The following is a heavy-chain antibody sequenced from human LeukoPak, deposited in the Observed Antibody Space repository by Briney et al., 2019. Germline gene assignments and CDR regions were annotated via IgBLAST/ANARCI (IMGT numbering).Heavy chain of an antibody. Sequence: PGGSLRLSCAASGFTFSSYAMSWVRQAPGKGLEWVSAISGSGGSTYYADSVKGRFTISRDNSKNTLYLQMNSLRAEDTAVYYCAKDCRYYDSSGYSLFDYWGQGTLVTASS. J-gene: IGHJ4*02. CDR2: ISGSGGST. CDR1: GFTFSSYA. CDR3: AKDCRYYDSSGYSLFDY. D-gene: IGHD3-22*01. V-gene: IGHV3-23*01.